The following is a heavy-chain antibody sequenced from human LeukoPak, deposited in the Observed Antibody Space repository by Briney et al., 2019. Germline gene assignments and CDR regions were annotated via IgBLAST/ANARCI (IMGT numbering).Heavy chain of an antibody. V-gene: IGHV3-23*01. J-gene: IGHJ3*02. CDR2: ITFSGITT. Sequence: GGSLRLSCVASGFTFSDYAMNWVRQAPGKGLEWVSTITFSGITTSYAASVKGRFTISRDNSKNTLYLRMNSLRAEDTAVYYCAKSVAIGFDIWGQGTMVTVSS. CDR1: GFTFSDYA. CDR3: AKSVAIGFDI. D-gene: IGHD5-12*01.